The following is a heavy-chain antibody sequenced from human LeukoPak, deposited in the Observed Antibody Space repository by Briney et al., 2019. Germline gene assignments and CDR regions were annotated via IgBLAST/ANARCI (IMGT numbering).Heavy chain of an antibody. Sequence: ESLKISCKGSGYSFTSYWIGWVRQMPGKGLEWMGIIYPGDSGTRYSPSFQGQVTISADKSISTAYLQWSSLKASDTAMYYCARHLTYASAWYCPDYWGQGTLGAVSS. V-gene: IGHV5-51*01. CDR1: GYSFTSYW. CDR2: IYPGDSGT. D-gene: IGHD6-19*01. CDR3: ARHLTYASAWYCPDY. J-gene: IGHJ4*02.